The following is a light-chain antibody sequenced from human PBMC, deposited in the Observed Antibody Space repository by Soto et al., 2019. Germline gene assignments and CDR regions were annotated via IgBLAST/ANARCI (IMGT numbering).Light chain of an antibody. Sequence: EIEMTQSPATLPVSPGERATLSCRASQSVSTNLAWYQQKPGQAPRLLIHGASTRAPGFPARFTGSGSGTEFTLTIRSLQSEDFAVYYCQQYNDWPSNTFGQGTKLEIK. CDR1: QSVSTN. V-gene: IGKV3-15*01. CDR3: QQYNDWPSNT. CDR2: GAS. J-gene: IGKJ2*01.